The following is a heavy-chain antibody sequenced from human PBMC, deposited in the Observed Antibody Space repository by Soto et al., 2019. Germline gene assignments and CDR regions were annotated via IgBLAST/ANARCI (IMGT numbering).Heavy chain of an antibody. V-gene: IGHV3-33*01. CDR1: GFTFSSYA. J-gene: IGHJ4*02. D-gene: IGHD6-13*01. Sequence: PGGSLRLSCAASGFTFSSYAMHWVRQAPGKGLEWVAVIWYDGSNKFYADSVKGRLTFSRDNSKNTLYLQMNSLRADDTAVYYCARDGVFGSTWFYFDCWGQGTLVTVSS. CDR3: ARDGVFGSTWFYFDC. CDR2: IWYDGSNK.